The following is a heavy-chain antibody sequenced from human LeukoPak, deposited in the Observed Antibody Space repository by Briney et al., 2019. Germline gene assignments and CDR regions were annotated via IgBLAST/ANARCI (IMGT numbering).Heavy chain of an antibody. V-gene: IGHV3-21*01. J-gene: IGHJ5*02. CDR1: RFTFSSYS. CDR3: ARDRQQWLAQGFDP. CDR2: ISSSSSYI. Sequence: GGSLRLSCAPSRFTFSSYSMNWVRQAPGKGLEWVSSISSSSSYIYYADSVKGRFTISRDNAKNSLYLQMNSLRAEDTAVYYCARDRQQWLAQGFDPWGQGTLVTVSS. D-gene: IGHD6-19*01.